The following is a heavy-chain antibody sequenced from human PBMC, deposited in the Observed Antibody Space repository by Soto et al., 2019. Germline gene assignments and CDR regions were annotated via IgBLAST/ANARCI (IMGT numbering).Heavy chain of an antibody. V-gene: IGHV3-33*01. J-gene: IGHJ4*02. CDR1: GFTFSSYG. CDR3: AGSGYDWDSRSFDY. Sequence: GGSLRLSCAASGFTFSSYGMHWVRQAPGKGLEWVAVIWYDGSNKYYADSVKGRFTISRDNSKNTLYLQMNSLRAEDTAVYYCAGSGYDWDSRSFDYWGQGTLVTVSS. CDR2: IWYDGSNK. D-gene: IGHD5-12*01.